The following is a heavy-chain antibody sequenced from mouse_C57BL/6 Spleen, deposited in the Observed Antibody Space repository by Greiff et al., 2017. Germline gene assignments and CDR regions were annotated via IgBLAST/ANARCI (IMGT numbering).Heavy chain of an antibody. Sequence: QVQLKESGAELARPGASVKLSCKASGYTFTSYGISWVKQRTGQGLEWIGEIYPRSGNTYYNEKFKGKATLTADKSSSTAYMELRSLTSEDSAVYFCARSGLGYFDVWGTGTTVTVSS. CDR2: IYPRSGNT. CDR1: GYTFTSYG. J-gene: IGHJ1*03. V-gene: IGHV1-81*01. D-gene: IGHD3-1*01. CDR3: ARSGLGYFDV.